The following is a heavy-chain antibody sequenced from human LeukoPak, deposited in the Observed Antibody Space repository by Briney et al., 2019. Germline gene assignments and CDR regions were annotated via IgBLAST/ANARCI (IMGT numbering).Heavy chain of an antibody. D-gene: IGHD3-10*02. J-gene: IGHJ4*02. CDR2: ISGGGGST. V-gene: IGHV3-23*01. Sequence: PGEPLRLSCAASGFPFSSYAMTWVRQAPGKGLEWVSSISGGGGSTYYADSVEGRFTISRDNPKNTLYLQMNSLRAGDTAVYYCAKDMFGDFWGQGTLVTVSS. CDR1: GFPFSSYA. CDR3: AKDMFGDF.